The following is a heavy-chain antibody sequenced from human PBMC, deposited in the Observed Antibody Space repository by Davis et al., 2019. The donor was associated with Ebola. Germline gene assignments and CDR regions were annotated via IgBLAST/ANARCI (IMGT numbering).Heavy chain of an antibody. CDR3: ARESLSGYDFRGAFDI. CDR2: INPSGGST. V-gene: IGHV1-46*01. J-gene: IGHJ3*02. Sequence: ASVKVSCKASGYTFTSYGISWVRQAPGQGLEWMGIINPSGGSTSYAQKFQGRVTMTRDTSTSTVYMELSSLRSEDTAVYYCARESLSGYDFRGAFDIWGQGTMVIVSS. CDR1: GYTFTSYG. D-gene: IGHD5-12*01.